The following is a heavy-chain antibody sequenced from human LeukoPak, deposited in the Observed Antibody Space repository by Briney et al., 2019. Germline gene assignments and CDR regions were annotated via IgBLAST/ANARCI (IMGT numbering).Heavy chain of an antibody. V-gene: IGHV1-2*02. J-gene: IGHJ4*02. D-gene: IGHD3-9*01. CDR1: GYTFTGYY. CDR3: ARSPHILTGENFDY. Sequence: ASLKVSCKASGYTFTGYYMHCVRQAPGQGLEWMGWINPNSGGTNYAQKFQGRVTMTRDTSITTAYMEMSRLRSDDTALYYCARSPHILTGENFDYWGQGTLVTVSS. CDR2: INPNSGGT.